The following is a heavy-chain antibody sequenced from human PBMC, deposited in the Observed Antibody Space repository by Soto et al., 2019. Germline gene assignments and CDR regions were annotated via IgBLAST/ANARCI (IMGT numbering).Heavy chain of an antibody. Sequence: AASVKVSCKASGGTFSSYAISWVRQAPGQGLEWMGGIIPIFGTANYAQKFQGRVTITADESTSTAYMELSSLRSEDTAVYYCARDLGEMATVKPRGFDYWGRGTLVTVSS. CDR2: IIPIFGTA. CDR3: ARDLGEMATVKPRGFDY. J-gene: IGHJ4*02. CDR1: GGTFSSYA. D-gene: IGHD3-10*01. V-gene: IGHV1-69*13.